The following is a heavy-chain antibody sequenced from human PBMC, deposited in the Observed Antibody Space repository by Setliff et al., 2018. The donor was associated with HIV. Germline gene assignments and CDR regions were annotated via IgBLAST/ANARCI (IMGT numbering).Heavy chain of an antibody. CDR3: TRDLWGDDYYYYMDV. Sequence: ASETLSLTCSVSGASITSHNWSWIRQAAGKGLEWIGRIYTRGNTNYNPSLRSRVTMSVDTSKNQFSLKVTSVTAADTAVYYCTRDLWGDDYYYYMDVWGKGTTVTVSS. J-gene: IGHJ6*03. CDR2: IYTRGNT. V-gene: IGHV4-4*07. CDR1: GASITSHN. D-gene: IGHD2-21*02.